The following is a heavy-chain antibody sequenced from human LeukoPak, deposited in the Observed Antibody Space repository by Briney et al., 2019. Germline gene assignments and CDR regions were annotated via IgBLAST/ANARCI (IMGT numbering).Heavy chain of an antibody. J-gene: IGHJ3*02. Sequence: SETLSLTCAVYGGSFSGYYWSWIRQPPGKGLEWIGEINHSGSINYNPSLKSRVTISVDTSKNQFSLKLSSVTAADTAVYYCARASSSWYGCDIWGQGTMVTVSS. CDR1: GGSFSGYY. D-gene: IGHD6-13*01. V-gene: IGHV4-34*01. CDR2: INHSGSI. CDR3: ARASSSWYGCDI.